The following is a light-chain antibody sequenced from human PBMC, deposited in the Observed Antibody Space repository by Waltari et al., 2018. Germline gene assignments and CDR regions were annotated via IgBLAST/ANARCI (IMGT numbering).Light chain of an antibody. V-gene: IGKV1-27*01. CDR3: QKYISAPFT. CDR2: AAS. J-gene: IGKJ3*01. Sequence: DIQMTQSPSSLSASVGDRVTITCRASQVISNYLAWYQQKPGKGPKLLIYAASTLQSGVPSRFSGGGSGTDFTLTINSLQPEDVATYYCQKYISAPFTFGPGTKVDIK. CDR1: QVISNY.